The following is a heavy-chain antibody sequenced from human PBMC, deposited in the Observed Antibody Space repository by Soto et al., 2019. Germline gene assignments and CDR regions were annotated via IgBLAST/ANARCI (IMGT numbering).Heavy chain of an antibody. CDR1: GFTVSSNY. J-gene: IGHJ4*02. D-gene: IGHD6-13*01. CDR2: IYSGGST. CDR3: ARDRAGGSSWYFDY. V-gene: IGHV3-53*01. Sequence: GGSLRLSCAASGFTVSSNYMSWVRQAPGKGLEWVSVIYSGGSTYYADSVKGRFTISRDNSKNTLYLQMNSLRAEDTAVYYCARDRAGGSSWYFDYWGQGTLVTVSS.